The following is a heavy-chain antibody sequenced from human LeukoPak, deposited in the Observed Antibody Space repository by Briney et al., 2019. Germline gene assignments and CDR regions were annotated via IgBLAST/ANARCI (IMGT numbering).Heavy chain of an antibody. CDR1: GFTFSSYW. CDR2: ITSDGSST. J-gene: IGHJ3*02. V-gene: IGHV3-74*01. CDR3: ARDRFRIVVVAATHDAFDI. Sequence: PGGSLRLSCAASGFTFSSYWMHWVRQAPGQGLVLVPRITSDGSSTTYADSVKGRFTISRDNAKNSLYLQMNSLRAEDTAVYYCARDRFRIVVVAATHDAFDIWGQGTMVTVSS. D-gene: IGHD2-15*01.